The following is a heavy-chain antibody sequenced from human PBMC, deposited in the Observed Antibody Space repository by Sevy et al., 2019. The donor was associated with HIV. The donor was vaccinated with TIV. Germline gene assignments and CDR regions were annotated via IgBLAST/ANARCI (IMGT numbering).Heavy chain of an antibody. CDR2: ISYDGSNK. D-gene: IGHD5-18*01. CDR1: GFTFSSYA. CDR3: AREMNSYGPSPTNYMDV. J-gene: IGHJ6*03. V-gene: IGHV3-30-3*01. Sequence: GGSLRLSCAASGFTFSSYAMHWVRQAPGKGLEWVAVISYDGSNKYYADSVKGRFTISRDNAKNSLYLQMNSLRDEDTAVYYCAREMNSYGPSPTNYMDVWGKGTTVTVSS.